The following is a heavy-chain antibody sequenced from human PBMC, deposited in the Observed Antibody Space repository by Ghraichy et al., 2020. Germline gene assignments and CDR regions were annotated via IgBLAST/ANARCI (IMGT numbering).Heavy chain of an antibody. J-gene: IGHJ5*02. V-gene: IGHV3-23*01. Sequence: LSLTCAASGFTFATYAMNWVRQAPGKGLEWVSAMSGSGGGIYYADSVKGRFTISRDNSKNTLSLQMNSLRVEDTAVYYCAKAQHWNYAPYTWFAPWGQGTLGTVSS. CDR2: MSGSGGGI. CDR1: GFTFATYA. CDR3: AKAQHWNYAPYTWFAP. D-gene: IGHD1-7*01.